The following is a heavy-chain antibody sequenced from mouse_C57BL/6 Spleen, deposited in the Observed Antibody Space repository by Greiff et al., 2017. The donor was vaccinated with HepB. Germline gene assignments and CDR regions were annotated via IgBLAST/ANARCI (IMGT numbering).Heavy chain of an antibody. CDR3: ARMEYYGSRYYFDY. J-gene: IGHJ2*01. D-gene: IGHD1-1*01. CDR1: GYAGRSSG. Sequence: IQQAEPERGKPGASVKIAGKASGYAGRSSGMNWVKQRPGKGLEWIGRIYPGDGDTNYNGKFKGKATLTADKSSSTAYMQLSSLTSEDSAVYFCARMEYYGSRYYFDYWGQGTTLTVSS. V-gene: IGHV1-82*01. CDR2: IYPGDGDT.